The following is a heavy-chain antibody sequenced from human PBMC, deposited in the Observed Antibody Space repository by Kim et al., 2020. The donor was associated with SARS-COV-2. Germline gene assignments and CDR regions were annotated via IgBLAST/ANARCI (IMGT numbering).Heavy chain of an antibody. Sequence: NYAQKFQGRVTMTRETSISTAFMGLSRLRSDDTAVYYCARDGDSSGFIDYWGQGTLVTVSS. CDR3: ARDGDSSGFIDY. D-gene: IGHD3-22*01. J-gene: IGHJ4*02. V-gene: IGHV1-2*02.